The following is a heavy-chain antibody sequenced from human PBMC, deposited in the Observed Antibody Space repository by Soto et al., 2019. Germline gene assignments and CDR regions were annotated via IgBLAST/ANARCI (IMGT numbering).Heavy chain of an antibody. CDR2: INTYNGNT. CDR1: GYTFTNYG. D-gene: IGHD6-13*01. V-gene: IGHV1-18*01. CDR3: ARDLLYSTRSTVRFDI. Sequence: VQLVQSGVEVKKPGASVKVSCKASGYTFTNYGISWVRQAPGQGLEWMGWINTYNGNTNYAQKVQGRVTMTTETSTSTASMELRSLRSHDTAVYYCARDLLYSTRSTVRFDIWGQGTMLTVSS. J-gene: IGHJ3*02.